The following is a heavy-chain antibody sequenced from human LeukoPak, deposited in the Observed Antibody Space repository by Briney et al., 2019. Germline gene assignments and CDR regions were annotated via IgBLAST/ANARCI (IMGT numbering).Heavy chain of an antibody. CDR3: ARGRDFFDY. V-gene: IGHV4-38-2*02. D-gene: IGHD3-3*01. J-gene: IGHJ4*02. Sequence: SETLSLTCTVSGYSISSGYYWGWIRQPPGKGLEWIGSIYHGGSTYYNPSLKSRVTISVDTSKNQFSLKLSSVTAADTAVYYCARGRDFFDYWGQGTLVTVSS. CDR2: IYHGGST. CDR1: GYSISSGYY.